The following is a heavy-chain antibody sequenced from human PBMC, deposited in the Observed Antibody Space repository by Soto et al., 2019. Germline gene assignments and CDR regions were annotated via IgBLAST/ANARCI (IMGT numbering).Heavy chain of an antibody. V-gene: IGHV3-74*01. CDR2: INSDGSST. D-gene: IGHD2-2*01. J-gene: IGHJ4*02. Sequence: GGSLRLSCAASGFTFSSYWIHWVRQAPGKGLVWVSRINSDGSSTTYADSVKGRFTISRDNAKNTLYLQMTSLRAEDTAVYYCARVSGEVIPVAIDYWRQGPLVTVSS. CDR3: ARVSGEVIPVAIDY. CDR1: GFTFSSYW.